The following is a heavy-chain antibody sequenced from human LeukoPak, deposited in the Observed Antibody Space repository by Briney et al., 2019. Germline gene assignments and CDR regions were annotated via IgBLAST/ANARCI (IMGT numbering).Heavy chain of an antibody. CDR3: ARDNYNWFDP. D-gene: IGHD1-20*01. CDR2: IYYSGST. J-gene: IGHJ5*02. Sequence: PPETLSLTCTVSGGSISSYYWSWIRQPPGKGLEWIGYIYYSGSTNYNPSLKSRVTISVDTSKNQFSLKLSSVTAADTAVYYCARDNYNWFDPWGQGTLVTVSS. V-gene: IGHV4-59*01. CDR1: GGSISSYY.